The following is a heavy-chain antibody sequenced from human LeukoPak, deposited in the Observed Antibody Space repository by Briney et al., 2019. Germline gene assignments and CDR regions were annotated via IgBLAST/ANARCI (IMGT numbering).Heavy chain of an antibody. Sequence: GGSLRLSCAASGFTFSSYAMSWVRQAPGKGLEWVSAISGGGGSTYYADSVKGRFTISRDNSKNTLYLQMNSLRAEDTAVYYCARDVVGAFGTKALGDWGQGTLVTVSA. D-gene: IGHD1-26*01. CDR2: ISGGGGST. CDR1: GFTFSSYA. J-gene: IGHJ4*02. CDR3: ARDVVGAFGTKALGD. V-gene: IGHV3-23*01.